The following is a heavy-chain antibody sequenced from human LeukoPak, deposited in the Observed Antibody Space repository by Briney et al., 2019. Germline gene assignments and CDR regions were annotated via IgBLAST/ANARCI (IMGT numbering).Heavy chain of an antibody. J-gene: IGHJ5*01. CDR3: ASLGGYDS. CDR2: IYSSVT. Sequence: SETLSLTCTVSDGSISSGSYYWSWIRQPAGKGLEWIGRIYSSVTTYNPSLKSRVTISVDTSKNQFSLKLSSVTAADTAVYYCASLGGYDSWGQGTLVTVSS. D-gene: IGHD5-12*01. CDR1: DGSISSGSYY. V-gene: IGHV4-61*02.